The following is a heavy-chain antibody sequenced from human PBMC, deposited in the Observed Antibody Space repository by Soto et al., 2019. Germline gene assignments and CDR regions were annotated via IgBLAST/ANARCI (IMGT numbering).Heavy chain of an antibody. D-gene: IGHD2-2*01. Sequence: GGSLRLSCAASGFTVSSNYMSWVRQAPGKGLEWVSVIYSGGSTYYADSVKGRFTISRDNSKNTLYLQMNSLRAEDTAVYYCARLYCISTSCSLGYYFDYWGQGTLVTVSS. J-gene: IGHJ4*02. V-gene: IGHV3-53*01. CDR1: GFTVSSNY. CDR3: ARLYCISTSCSLGYYFDY. CDR2: IYSGGST.